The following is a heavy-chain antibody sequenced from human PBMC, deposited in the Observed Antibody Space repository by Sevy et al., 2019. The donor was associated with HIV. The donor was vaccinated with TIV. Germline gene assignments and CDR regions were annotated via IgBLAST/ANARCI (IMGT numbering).Heavy chain of an antibody. Sequence: GGSLRLSCAASGFTLSSHWMFWVRQGPGKGLVWVSHINSHGTITNYADSVRGRFTISRDNAKNTVYLQMDSLRAEEPAFSYCARGQVLRFFDWPTYGLDVWGQGTTVTVSS. CDR1: GFTLSSHW. J-gene: IGHJ6*02. CDR3: ARGQVLRFFDWPTYGLDV. V-gene: IGHV3-74*01. D-gene: IGHD3-3*01. CDR2: INSHGTIT.